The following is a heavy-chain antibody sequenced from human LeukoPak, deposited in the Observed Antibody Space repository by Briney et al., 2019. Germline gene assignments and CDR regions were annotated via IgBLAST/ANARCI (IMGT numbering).Heavy chain of an antibody. CDR1: GGPISDFY. V-gene: IGHV4-59*01. CDR3: ARLRSGSTPPPPYYYYGLDV. D-gene: IGHD1-26*01. J-gene: IGHJ6*02. CDR2: IFYSGNT. Sequence: PSETLSLTCTVSGGPISDFYWSWVRQSPEKGLEWIGNIFYSGNTNYNPSLRSRVTISVVTSKKQYSLRLTSVTAADTAVYYCARLRSGSTPPPPYYYYGLDVWGQGTTVTVSS.